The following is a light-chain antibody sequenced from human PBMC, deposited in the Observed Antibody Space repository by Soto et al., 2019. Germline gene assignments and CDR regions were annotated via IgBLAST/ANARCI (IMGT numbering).Light chain of an antibody. CDR2: EVS. CDR1: SSDVGGYNY. Sequence: QSVLTQPACVSGSPGQSITISCTGTSSDVGGYNYVSWYQQHPGKAPKLMIYEVSNRPSGVSNRFSGSKSGNTASLTISGLQAEDEADYYCSSYTTISTLEVFGGGTQLTVL. CDR3: SSYTTISTLEV. J-gene: IGLJ3*02. V-gene: IGLV2-14*01.